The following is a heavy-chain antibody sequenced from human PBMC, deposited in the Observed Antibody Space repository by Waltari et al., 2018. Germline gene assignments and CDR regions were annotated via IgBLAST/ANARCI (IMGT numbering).Heavy chain of an antibody. CDR3: ARGDMTTVTTWAY. J-gene: IGHJ4*02. CDR1: GGSISSSSYY. V-gene: IGHV4-39*07. CDR2: IYSSGST. Sequence: QLQLQESGPGLVKPSETLSLTCTVSGGSISSSSYYWGWIRQPPGKGLEWIGSIYSSGSTYYNPSLKSRVTISVDTSKNQFSLKLSSVTAADTAVYYCARGDMTTVTTWAYWGQGTLVTVSS. D-gene: IGHD4-17*01.